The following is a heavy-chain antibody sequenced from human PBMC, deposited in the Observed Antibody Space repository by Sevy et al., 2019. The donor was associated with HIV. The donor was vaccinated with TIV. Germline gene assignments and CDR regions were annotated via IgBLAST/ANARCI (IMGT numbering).Heavy chain of an antibody. J-gene: IGHJ4*02. CDR2: ISWNGDDI. D-gene: IGHD3-3*01. CDR1: GFTFDDYA. V-gene: IGHV3-9*01. Sequence: GGSLRLSCAGSGFTFDDYAMHWVRQAPGKGLEWVSGISWNGDDIVYADSVKGRFTISRDNAKSSLYLQMNSLRTEDTALYYCAKGDTIFAPRNYFDYWGQGTLVTVSS. CDR3: AKGDTIFAPRNYFDY.